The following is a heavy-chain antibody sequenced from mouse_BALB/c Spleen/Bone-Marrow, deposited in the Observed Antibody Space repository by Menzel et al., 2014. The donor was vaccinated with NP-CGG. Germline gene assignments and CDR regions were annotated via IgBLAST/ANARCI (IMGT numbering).Heavy chain of an antibody. J-gene: IGHJ3*01. CDR3: ARMGYYGWLAY. CDR1: GFDFRTYW. CDR2: INPDSKTK. Sequence: EVKLMESGGGLVQPGGFLKLSCAALGFDFRTYWMSWVRQAPGKGLEWIGEINPDSKTKNYAPSLKDKFIISRDNAKNTLYLQMSKVRSEDTALYYCARMGYYGWLAYWGQGTLVTVSA. D-gene: IGHD1-1*01. V-gene: IGHV4-1*02.